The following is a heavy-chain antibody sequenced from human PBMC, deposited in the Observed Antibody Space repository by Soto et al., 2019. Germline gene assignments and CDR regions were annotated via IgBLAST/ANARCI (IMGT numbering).Heavy chain of an antibody. J-gene: IGHJ6*02. V-gene: IGHV1-69*06. Sequence: QVQLVQSGAEVKRPGSSVKVSCKASGGTFNSYAVSWVRQAPGQGLEWIGGIIPMFGTTKYAQKFQGRVMITADKSTSTAYMELSSLKSEDMAIFYCARARSNYAFNYALDVWGQGTAVIVSS. CDR3: ARARSNYAFNYALDV. CDR1: GGTFNSYA. CDR2: IIPMFGTT. D-gene: IGHD1-26*01.